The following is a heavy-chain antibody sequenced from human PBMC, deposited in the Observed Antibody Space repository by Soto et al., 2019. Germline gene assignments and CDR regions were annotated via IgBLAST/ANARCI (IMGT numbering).Heavy chain of an antibody. D-gene: IGHD3-9*01. J-gene: IGHJ6*02. Sequence: SETLSLTCTVSGGSISSGDYYWSWIRQPPGKGLEWIGYIYYSGSTYYNPSLKSRVTISVDTSKNQFSLKLSSVTAADTAVYYCARVLRYFDWLSLYYYYGMDVWGQGTTVTVS. CDR2: IYYSGST. CDR1: GGSISSGDYY. CDR3: ARVLRYFDWLSLYYYYGMDV. V-gene: IGHV4-30-4*01.